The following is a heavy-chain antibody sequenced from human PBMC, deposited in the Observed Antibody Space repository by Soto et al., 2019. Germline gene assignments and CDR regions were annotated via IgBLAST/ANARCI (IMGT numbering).Heavy chain of an antibody. V-gene: IGHV5-51*01. CDR3: ARLDSGSYPYYYYYGMDV. CDR1: GYSFTSYW. Sequence: GESLKISCKVSGYSFTSYWIGWVRQMPGKGLELMGGIYPGDSDSRYSPSFQGQVTISADNSISTAYLQWSSLKASDTAMYYCARLDSGSYPYYYYYGMDVWGQGTTVTVSS. CDR2: IYPGDSDS. J-gene: IGHJ6*02. D-gene: IGHD1-26*01.